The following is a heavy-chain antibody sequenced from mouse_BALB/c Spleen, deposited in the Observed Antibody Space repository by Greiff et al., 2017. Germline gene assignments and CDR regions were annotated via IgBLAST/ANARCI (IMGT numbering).Heavy chain of an antibody. Sequence: QVQLQQSGAELVRPGTSVKVSCKASGYAFTNYLIEWVKQRPGQGLEWIGVINPGSGGTNYNEKFKGKATLTADKSSSTAYMQLSSLTSDDSAVYFCARRDYSDWYFDVWGAGTTVTVSS. V-gene: IGHV1-54*01. J-gene: IGHJ1*01. CDR3: ARRDYSDWYFDV. CDR1: GYAFTNYL. D-gene: IGHD1-1*01. CDR2: INPGSGGT.